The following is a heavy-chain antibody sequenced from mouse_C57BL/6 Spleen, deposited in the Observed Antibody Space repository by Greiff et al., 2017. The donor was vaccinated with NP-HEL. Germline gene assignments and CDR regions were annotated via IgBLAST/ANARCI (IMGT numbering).Heavy chain of an antibody. D-gene: IGHD4-1*01. CDR2: INPGSGGT. CDR1: GYAFTNYL. J-gene: IGHJ2*01. V-gene: IGHV1-54*01. Sequence: VQLQQSGAELVRPGTSVKVSCKASGYAFTNYLIEWVKQRPGQGLEWIGVINPGSGGTNYNEKFKGKATLTADKSSSTAYMQLSSLASEDAAVYFCARRNWVFDYWGQGTTLTVSS. CDR3: ARRNWVFDY.